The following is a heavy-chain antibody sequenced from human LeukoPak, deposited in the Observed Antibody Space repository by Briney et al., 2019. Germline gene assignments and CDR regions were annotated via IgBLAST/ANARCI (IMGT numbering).Heavy chain of an antibody. CDR3: ARQRGSGCLDY. Sequence: PGGSLRLSCAASGFTFSSYSLTWVRQAPGKGLGWVSGIGGSGDYTSYADSVKGRFTISRDNSKNMLYLQMNSLRAEDTAVYYCARQRGSGCLDYWGQGTLVTVSS. V-gene: IGHV3-23*01. CDR1: GFTFSSYS. D-gene: IGHD6-19*01. J-gene: IGHJ4*02. CDR2: IGGSGDYT.